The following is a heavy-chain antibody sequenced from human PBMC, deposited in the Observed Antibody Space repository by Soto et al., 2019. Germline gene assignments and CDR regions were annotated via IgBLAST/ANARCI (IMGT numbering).Heavy chain of an antibody. D-gene: IGHD5-12*01. CDR2: INHSGST. V-gene: IGHV4-34*01. CDR1: GGSFSGYY. Sequence: PSETLSLTCAVYGGSFSGYYWSWIRQPPGKGLEWIGEINHSGSTNYNPSLKSRVTISVDTSKNSLYLQMNSLRAEDTAVYYCARDIREMATITNLYWGQGTLVTVSS. J-gene: IGHJ4*02. CDR3: ARDIREMATITNLY.